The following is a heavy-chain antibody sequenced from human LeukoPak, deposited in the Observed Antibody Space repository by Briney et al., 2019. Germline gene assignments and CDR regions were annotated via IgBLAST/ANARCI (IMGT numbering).Heavy chain of an antibody. CDR1: GYSFTSYW. D-gene: IGHD3-16*01. J-gene: IGHJ5*02. V-gene: IGHV5-51*01. CDR2: IYPGDSDT. CDR3: ARQGDLWFDP. Sequence: GGSLQSSSQGSGYSFTSYWIGSGRPRPGKGLGWMGIIYPGDSDTRYSPSFQGQVPLSGDKSIGTAYPQWSSLKASDTAMYYCARQGDLWFDPWGQGTLVTVSS.